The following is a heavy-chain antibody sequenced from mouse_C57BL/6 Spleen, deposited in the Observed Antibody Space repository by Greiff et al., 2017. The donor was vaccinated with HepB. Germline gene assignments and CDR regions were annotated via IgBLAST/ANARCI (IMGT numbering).Heavy chain of an antibody. J-gene: IGHJ2*01. D-gene: IGHD4-1*01. CDR1: GYTFTDYE. Sequence: VQLQQSGAELVRPGASVTLSCKASGYTFTDYEMHWVKQTPVHGLEWIGAIDPETGGTAYNQKFKGKAILTADKSSSTAYMELRSLTSEDSAVYYCTKLPDWDGNYWGQGTTLTVSS. CDR3: TKLPDWDGNY. V-gene: IGHV1-15*01. CDR2: IDPETGGT.